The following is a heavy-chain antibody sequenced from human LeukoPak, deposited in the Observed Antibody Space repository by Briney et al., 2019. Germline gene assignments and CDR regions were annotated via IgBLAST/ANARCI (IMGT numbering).Heavy chain of an antibody. V-gene: IGHV4-39*07. Sequence: SETLSLTCTVSGGSISSSSYYWGWIRQPPGKGLEWIGSIYYSGSTYYNPSLKSRVTISVDTSKNQFSLKLSSVTAADTAVYYCARCTGSGKIWFGELSKGPYYFDYWGQGTLVTVSS. CDR2: IYYSGST. J-gene: IGHJ4*02. CDR3: ARCTGSGKIWFGELSKGPYYFDY. CDR1: GGSISSSSYY. D-gene: IGHD3-10*01.